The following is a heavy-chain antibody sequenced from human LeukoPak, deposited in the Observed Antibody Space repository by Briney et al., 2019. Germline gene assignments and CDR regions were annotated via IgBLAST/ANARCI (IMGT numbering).Heavy chain of an antibody. CDR3: ARAPELPYDSYARALRWFDP. CDR1: GASINSAGYY. Sequence: SQTLSLTCSVSGASINSAGYYWSWIRQNPGKGLEWIGYIFYSGTTYYNPSLQSRLTISLDTSNNRFSLRLNSVTAADTAIYYCARAPELPYDSYARALRWFDPWGQGTLVTVSS. D-gene: IGHD5-18*01. V-gene: IGHV4-31*03. CDR2: IFYSGTT. J-gene: IGHJ5*02.